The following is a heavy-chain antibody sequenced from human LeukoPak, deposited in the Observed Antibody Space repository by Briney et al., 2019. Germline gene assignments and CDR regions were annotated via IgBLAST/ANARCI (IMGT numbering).Heavy chain of an antibody. J-gene: IGHJ4*02. CDR3: AKASYCSGGSCYSHFDY. CDR2: IRYDGSDK. Sequence: GGSLRLSCAASGFTFSTYGMHWVRQAPGKGLEWVAFIRYDGSDKYYADSVKGRFTISRDNSKNTLYLQMNSLRAEDTAVYYCAKASYCSGGSCYSHFDYWGQGTLVTVSS. V-gene: IGHV3-30*02. CDR1: GFTFSTYG. D-gene: IGHD2-15*01.